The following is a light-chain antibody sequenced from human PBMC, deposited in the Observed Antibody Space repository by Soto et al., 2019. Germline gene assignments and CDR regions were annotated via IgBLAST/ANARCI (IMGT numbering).Light chain of an antibody. CDR2: EVS. CDR3: TSYDATSSFFYV. J-gene: IGLJ1*01. V-gene: IGLV2-8*01. CDR1: SSDVGAYNY. Sequence: QSVLTQPPSASGSPGQSVTISCTGTSSDVGAYNYVSWYQQLPGKAPKLIIYEVSKRPSGVPDRFSGSKSGNTASLTVSGRQAEEEADYYCTSYDATSSFFYVFGTGTKMTAL.